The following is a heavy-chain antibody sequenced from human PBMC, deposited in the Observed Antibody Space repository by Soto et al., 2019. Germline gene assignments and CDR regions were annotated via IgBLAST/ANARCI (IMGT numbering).Heavy chain of an antibody. CDR2: IYSGGST. V-gene: IGHV3-53*01. J-gene: IGHJ4*02. CDR3: YGYGY. CDR1: GFSVTANY. D-gene: IGHD5-12*01. Sequence: EVQVVESGGGLIQPGGSLRLSCEVSGFSVTANYMSWVRQAPGKGLEWVSVIYSGGSTYYIDSVKGRFSISRDISKSAMYLQMNSERGEYTAVYYCYGYGYWGEGALVTGSS.